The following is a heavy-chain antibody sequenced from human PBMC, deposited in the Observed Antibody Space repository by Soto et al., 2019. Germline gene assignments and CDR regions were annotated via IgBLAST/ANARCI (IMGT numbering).Heavy chain of an antibody. Sequence: SHTLSLTDSSRGDSVSSNSAAWTWIRQSPSRGLEWLGRTYYRSKWYNDYAVSVKSRITINPDTSKNQFSLQLNSVTPEDTAVYYCSYSSSWYYWFDPWGQGTLVTVSS. CDR3: SYSSSWYYWFDP. D-gene: IGHD6-13*01. V-gene: IGHV6-1*01. J-gene: IGHJ5*02. CDR2: TYYRSKWYN. CDR1: GDSVSSNSAA.